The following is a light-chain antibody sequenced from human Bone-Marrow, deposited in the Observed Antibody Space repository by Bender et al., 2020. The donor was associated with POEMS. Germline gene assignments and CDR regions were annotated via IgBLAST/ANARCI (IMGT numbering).Light chain of an antibody. CDR1: SSDVGGYNY. J-gene: IGLJ3*02. CDR2: DVT. CDR3: SSFTSRSTWV. Sequence: QSVLTQPRSVSGSPGQSVTIPCTGTSSDVGGYNYVSWYQHFPGKAPKLMIYDVTNRPSEISNRFSGSKSGNTASLTISGLQAEDEADYFCSSFTSRSTWVFGGGTKLTVL. V-gene: IGLV2-14*03.